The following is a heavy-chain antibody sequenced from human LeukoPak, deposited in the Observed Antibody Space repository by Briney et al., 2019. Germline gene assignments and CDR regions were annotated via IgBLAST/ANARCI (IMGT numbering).Heavy chain of an antibody. Sequence: GASVKVSCKASGCTFTSYYMHWVRQAPGQGLEWMGIINPSGGSTSYAQKFQGRVTMTRDMSTSPVYMELSSLRSEDTAVYYCARVGAYCGGDCYFAGSDYWGQGTLVTVSS. D-gene: IGHD2-21*02. CDR1: GCTFTSYY. J-gene: IGHJ4*02. CDR2: INPSGGST. CDR3: ARVGAYCGGDCYFAGSDY. V-gene: IGHV1-46*01.